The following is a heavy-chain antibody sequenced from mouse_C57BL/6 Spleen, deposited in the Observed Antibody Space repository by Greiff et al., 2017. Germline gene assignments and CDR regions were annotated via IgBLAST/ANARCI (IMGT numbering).Heavy chain of an antibody. D-gene: IGHD2-3*01. CDR1: GYTFTSYW. Sequence: VQLQQPGAELVRPGSSVKLSCKASGYTFTSYWMDWVKQRPGQGLEWIGNIYPSDSETHYNQKFKDKATLTVDKSSSTAYMQLSSLTSEDSAVYYCARDDGYGDYWGQGTTLTVSS. CDR3: ARDDGYGDY. CDR2: IYPSDSET. V-gene: IGHV1-61*01. J-gene: IGHJ2*01.